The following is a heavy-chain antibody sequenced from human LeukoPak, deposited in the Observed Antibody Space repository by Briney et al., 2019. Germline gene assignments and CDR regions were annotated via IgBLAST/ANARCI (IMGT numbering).Heavy chain of an antibody. D-gene: IGHD4-11*01. CDR3: AAMTSVTTGDY. CDR2: IPYDGSDK. J-gene: IGHJ4*02. CDR1: GFPFSSYG. V-gene: IGHV3-30*02. Sequence: GGSLTLSCAASGFPFSSYGMHWVRQAPGKGLEWVAFIPYDGSDKFYADSVKGRFTISRDNSKNTLYLQMNSLRAEDTAVYYCAAMTSVTTGDYWGQGTLVTVSS.